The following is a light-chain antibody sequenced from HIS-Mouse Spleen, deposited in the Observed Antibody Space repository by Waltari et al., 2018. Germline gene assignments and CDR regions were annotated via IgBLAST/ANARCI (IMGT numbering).Light chain of an antibody. CDR3: QQYDNLPPYT. CDR1: QDISNY. J-gene: IGKJ2*01. V-gene: IGKV1-33*01. CDR2: DAS. Sequence: DIQMTHSPSSLSASVVDRVTITCQASQDISNYLNWYQQKPGKAPKLLIYDASNLETGVPSRFSGSGSGTDFTFTISSLQPEDIATYYCQQYDNLPPYTFGQGTKLEIK.